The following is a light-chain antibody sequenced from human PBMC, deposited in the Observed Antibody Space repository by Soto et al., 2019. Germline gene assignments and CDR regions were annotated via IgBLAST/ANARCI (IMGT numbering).Light chain of an antibody. V-gene: IGKV3-11*01. CDR3: QQRSNGPPYT. CDR1: QSVSSY. J-gene: IGKJ2*01. Sequence: EIVLTQSPATLSLSPGERATLSCRASQSVSSYLAWYQQKPGQAPRLLIYDASNRATGIPARFSCSGSGTDFTLTISSLEPEDFAVYYCQQRSNGPPYTFGQGPMLEIK. CDR2: DAS.